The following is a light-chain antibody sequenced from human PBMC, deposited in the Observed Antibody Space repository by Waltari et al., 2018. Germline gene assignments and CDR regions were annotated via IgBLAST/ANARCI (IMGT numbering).Light chain of an antibody. V-gene: IGLV2-14*01. J-gene: IGLJ1*01. Sequence: QSALTQPASVSASPGQSITSSCTGTSSDVGAYETTSWYQQNPGKVPKLSIYEVNNRPSGVSDRFSGSKFDNTASLTISGLQPEDEADYYCSSYTTIASYVFGTGTKVTVL. CDR3: SSYTTIASYV. CDR1: SSDVGAYET. CDR2: EVN.